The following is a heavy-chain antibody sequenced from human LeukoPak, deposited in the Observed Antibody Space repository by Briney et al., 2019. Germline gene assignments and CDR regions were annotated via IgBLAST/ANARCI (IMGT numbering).Heavy chain of an antibody. Sequence: ASVKVSCKASGYTFTSYGISCVRQAPGQGLEWMGWISAYNGNSNYAQKLQGRVTMTTDTSTSTAYMELRSLRSDDPAVYYCARDPHYASEGYWGQGTLVTVSS. V-gene: IGHV1-18*01. CDR3: ARDPHYASEGY. CDR1: GYTFTSYG. CDR2: ISAYNGNS. J-gene: IGHJ4*02. D-gene: IGHD2-2*01.